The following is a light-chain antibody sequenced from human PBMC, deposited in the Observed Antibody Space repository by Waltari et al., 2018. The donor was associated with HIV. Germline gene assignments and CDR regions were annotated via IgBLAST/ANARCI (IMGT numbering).Light chain of an antibody. V-gene: IGLV3-25*03. CDR3: QSTDHDGTWV. J-gene: IGLJ3*02. Sequence: SYDLTQTPSVSVSPGQTARINCSRGALPKQYSDWYRQKAGQAPILLIYKDIERPSGIPERISGSGSGTGVTLTITDVQAEDEGDYFCQSTDHDGTWVFGGGTKLTVL. CDR1: ALPKQY. CDR2: KDI.